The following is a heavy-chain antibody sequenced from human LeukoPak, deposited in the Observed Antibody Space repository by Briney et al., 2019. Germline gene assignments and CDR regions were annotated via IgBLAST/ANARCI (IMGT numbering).Heavy chain of an antibody. CDR3: ARAGSGRHWLVELDY. CDR2: ISGSSSSI. V-gene: IGHV3-21*01. CDR1: GFTFSSYS. Sequence: GGSLRLSCAASGFTFSSYSMNWVRQAPGKGLEWVSSISGSSSSIYYADSVKGRFTIFRDNAKNSLYLQMNSLRAEDTAVYYCARAGSGRHWLVELDYWGQGTLVTVSS. J-gene: IGHJ4*02. D-gene: IGHD6-19*01.